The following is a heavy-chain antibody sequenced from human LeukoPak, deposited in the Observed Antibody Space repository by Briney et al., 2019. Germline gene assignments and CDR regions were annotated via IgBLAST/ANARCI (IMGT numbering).Heavy chain of an antibody. V-gene: IGHV3-21*01. D-gene: IGHD5-24*01. CDR3: ARGRDGYYFDY. CDR2: ISFTTSYI. Sequence: PRGSLRLSCAASGFTFSNYPMNWVRQAPGKGPEWVSSISFTTSYIYYADSVKGRFTISRDNAKNSLYLEMNSLRAEDTAVYYCARGRDGYYFDYWGQGTLVTASS. J-gene: IGHJ4*02. CDR1: GFTFSNYP.